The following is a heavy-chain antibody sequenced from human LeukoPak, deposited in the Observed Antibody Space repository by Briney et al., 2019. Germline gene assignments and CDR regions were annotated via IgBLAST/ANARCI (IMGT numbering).Heavy chain of an antibody. J-gene: IGHJ4*02. D-gene: IGHD6-13*01. CDR2: INPSGGST. CDR1: GYTFTSYY. Sequence: ASVKVSCKASGYTFTSYYMHWVRQAPGQGLEWMGIINPSGGSTSYAQKFQGGVTMTRDTSTSTVYMELSSLRSEDTAVYYCAREVAQQPEFLWGQGTLVTVSS. V-gene: IGHV1-46*01. CDR3: AREVAQQPEFL.